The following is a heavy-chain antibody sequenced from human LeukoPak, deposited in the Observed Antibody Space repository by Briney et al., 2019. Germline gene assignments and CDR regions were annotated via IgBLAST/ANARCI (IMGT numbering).Heavy chain of an antibody. Sequence: PSQTLSLTCTVSGGSISSGSYYWSWIRQPAGKGLEWIGRIYTSGSTNYNPSLKSRVTISVDTSKNQFSLKLSSVTAADTAVYYCASHMVRGANFDYWGQGTLVTVSS. V-gene: IGHV4-61*02. J-gene: IGHJ4*02. CDR1: GGSISSGSYY. CDR2: IYTSGST. D-gene: IGHD3-10*01. CDR3: ASHMVRGANFDY.